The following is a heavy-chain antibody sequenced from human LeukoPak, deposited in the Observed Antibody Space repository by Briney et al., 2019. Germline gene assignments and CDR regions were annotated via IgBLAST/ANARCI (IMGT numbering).Heavy chain of an antibody. Sequence: ASVKVSCKASGYTFISYYMHWVRQAPGQGLEWMGIINPSGGSTSYAQKFQGRVTMTRDTSTSTVYMELSSLRSEDTAVYYCAREGSHYYDSSGYRGYWFDPWGQGTLVTVSS. V-gene: IGHV1-46*01. D-gene: IGHD3-22*01. J-gene: IGHJ5*02. CDR1: GYTFISYY. CDR3: AREGSHYYDSSGYRGYWFDP. CDR2: INPSGGST.